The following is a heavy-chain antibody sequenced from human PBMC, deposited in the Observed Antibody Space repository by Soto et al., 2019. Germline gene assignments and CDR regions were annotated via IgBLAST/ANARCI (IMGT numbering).Heavy chain of an antibody. CDR1: GGTFSSYS. D-gene: IGHD1-7*01. Sequence: SVKVSCKASGGTFSSYSISWVRQAPGQGLEWMGGIIPIFGTANYAQKFQGRVTITADESTSTAYMELSSLRSEDTAVYYCAREGSPGGELPGMNAFDIWGQGTMVTVSS. CDR3: AREGSPGGELPGMNAFDI. V-gene: IGHV1-69*13. CDR2: IIPIFGTA. J-gene: IGHJ3*02.